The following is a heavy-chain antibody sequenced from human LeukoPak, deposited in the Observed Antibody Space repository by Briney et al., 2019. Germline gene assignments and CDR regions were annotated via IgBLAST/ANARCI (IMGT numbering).Heavy chain of an antibody. CDR2: ISGSNGRT. Sequence: GGSLRLSCVVSGFTFSDYAMSWVRQPPGKGLEWVSGISGSNGRTYYADSVKGRFTISRDKSKNTLYLQMNSLRAEDTAVYYSAQSRARRDGSAGSIDHWGQRTLVTFSS. CDR3: AQSRARRDGSAGSIDH. J-gene: IGHJ4*02. V-gene: IGHV3-23*01. CDR1: GFTFSDYA. D-gene: IGHD2-15*01.